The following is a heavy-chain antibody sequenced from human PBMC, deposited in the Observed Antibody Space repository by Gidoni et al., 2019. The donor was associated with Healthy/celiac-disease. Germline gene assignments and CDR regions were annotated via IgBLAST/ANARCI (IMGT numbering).Heavy chain of an antibody. CDR2: IWYDGSNK. D-gene: IGHD6-19*01. CDR1: GFTFSSYG. CDR3: AREARIAVAGGVDY. J-gene: IGHJ4*02. V-gene: IGHV3-33*01. Sequence: QVQLVESGGVVVQPGRSLRLSCAASGFTFSSYGMHWVRQAPGKGLEWVAVIWYDGSNKYYADSVKGRFTISRDNSKNTLYLQMNSLRAEDTAVYYCAREARIAVAGGVDYWGQGTLVTVSS.